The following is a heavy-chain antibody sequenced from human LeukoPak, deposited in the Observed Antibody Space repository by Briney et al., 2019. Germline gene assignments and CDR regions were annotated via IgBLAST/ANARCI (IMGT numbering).Heavy chain of an antibody. CDR2: IYYSGNT. CDR3: AHNGGNSDYDY. D-gene: IGHD4-23*01. CDR1: GGSISSSAYY. Sequence: PSETLSLTCIVSGGSISSSAYYWGWIRQPPGEGLQWIGSIYYSGNTYYNSSLKSRVTISVDTSKNQFSLKLSSVTAADTAVYYCAHNGGNSDYDYWGQGTLVTVSA. V-gene: IGHV4-39*01. J-gene: IGHJ4*02.